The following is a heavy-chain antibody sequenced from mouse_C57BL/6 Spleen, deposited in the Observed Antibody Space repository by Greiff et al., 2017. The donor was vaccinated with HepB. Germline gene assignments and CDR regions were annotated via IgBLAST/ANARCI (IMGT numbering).Heavy chain of an antibody. CDR1: GFTFSDYG. CDR2: ISSGSSTI. J-gene: IGHJ2*01. CDR3: ARPYYSKRGYFDY. Sequence: EVQLQESGGGLVKPGGSLKLSCAASGFTFSDYGMHWVRQAPEKGLEWVAYISSGSSTIYYADTVKGRFTISRDNAKNTLFLQMTSLRSEDTAMYYCARPYYSKRGYFDYWGQGTTLTVSS. D-gene: IGHD2-5*01. V-gene: IGHV5-17*01.